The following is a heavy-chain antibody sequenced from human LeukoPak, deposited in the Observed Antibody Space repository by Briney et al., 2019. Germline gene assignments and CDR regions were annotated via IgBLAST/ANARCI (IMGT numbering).Heavy chain of an antibody. CDR2: INPNNGGT. CDR3: ARGSCSSTSCYVGWFDP. J-gene: IGHJ5*02. Sequence: GASVKVSCKASGYTFTGYYMHWVRQAPGQGLEWLGWINPNNGGTIYAQKFQGRVAMTRDTSNTTAYMEMTRLRSDDTAVYYCARGSCSSTSCYVGWFDPWGQGTLVTVSS. CDR1: GYTFTGYY. D-gene: IGHD2-2*01. V-gene: IGHV1-2*02.